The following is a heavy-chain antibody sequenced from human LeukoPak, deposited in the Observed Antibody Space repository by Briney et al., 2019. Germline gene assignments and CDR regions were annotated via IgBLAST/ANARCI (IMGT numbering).Heavy chain of an antibody. Sequence: SETLSLTCTVSGGSISSYYWSWIRQPPGKGLEWIGYIYYSGSTNYNPSLKSRVTISVDTSKNQFSLKLSSVTAADTAVYYCARLGSGTIAAAGNDYWGQGTLVTVSS. CDR2: IYYSGST. CDR1: GGSISSYY. V-gene: IGHV4-59*08. CDR3: ARLGSGTIAAAGNDY. J-gene: IGHJ4*02. D-gene: IGHD6-13*01.